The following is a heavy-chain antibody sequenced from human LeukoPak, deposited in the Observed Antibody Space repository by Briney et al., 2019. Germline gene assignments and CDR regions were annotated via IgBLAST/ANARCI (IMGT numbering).Heavy chain of an antibody. J-gene: IGHJ4*02. CDR1: GFTFSSYW. CDR3: ARDGSQQWLVRGESYYFDY. Sequence: GGSLRLSCAASGFTFSSYWMSWVRQAPGKGLEWVSYISSSSSTIYYADSVKGRFTISRDNAKNSLYLQMNSLRAEDTAVYYCARDGSQQWLVRGESYYFDYWGQGTLVTVSS. D-gene: IGHD6-19*01. V-gene: IGHV3-48*04. CDR2: ISSSSSTI.